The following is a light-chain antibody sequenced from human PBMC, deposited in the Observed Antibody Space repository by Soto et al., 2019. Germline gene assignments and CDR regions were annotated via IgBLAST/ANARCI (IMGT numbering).Light chain of an antibody. V-gene: IGKV3-20*01. Sequence: ELGLTQSPGTLSLSPWERATLSCRSSQIVSSSYLAWYQQKPGQAPRLLIYAVSSRATGIPDRFSGSGSGTYFTLTISRLEPEYFAVYYCQHYGSSPTFGQGTKVEIK. J-gene: IGKJ1*01. CDR1: QIVSSSY. CDR3: QHYGSSPT. CDR2: AVS.